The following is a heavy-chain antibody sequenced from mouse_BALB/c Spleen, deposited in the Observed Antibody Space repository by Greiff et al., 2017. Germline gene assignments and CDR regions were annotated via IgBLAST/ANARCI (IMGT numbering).Heavy chain of an antibody. CDR2: IYPGNVNT. J-gene: IGHJ2*01. Sequence: VKLVESGPELVKPGASVRISCKASGYTFTSYYIHWVKQRPGQGLEWIGWIYPGNVNTKYNEKFKGKATLTADKSSSTAYMQLSSLTSEDSAVYFCARLITTDFDYWGQGTTLTVSS. CDR3: ARLITTDFDY. V-gene: IGHV1S56*01. CDR1: GYTFTSYY. D-gene: IGHD2-4*01.